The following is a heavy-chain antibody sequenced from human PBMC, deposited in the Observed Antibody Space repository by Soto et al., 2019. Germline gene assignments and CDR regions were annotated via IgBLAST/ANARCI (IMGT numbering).Heavy chain of an antibody. CDR3: AREQQQLVRYSDCYPLDY. Sequence: PGGSLRLSCAASGFTFSSYSMNWVRQAPGKGLEWVSSISSSSSYIYYADSVKGRFTISRDNAKNSLYLQMNSLRAEDTAVYYCAREQQQLVRYSDCYPLDYWGQGTLVTVSS. CDR2: ISSSSSYI. D-gene: IGHD6-13*01. J-gene: IGHJ4*02. V-gene: IGHV3-21*01. CDR1: GFTFSSYS.